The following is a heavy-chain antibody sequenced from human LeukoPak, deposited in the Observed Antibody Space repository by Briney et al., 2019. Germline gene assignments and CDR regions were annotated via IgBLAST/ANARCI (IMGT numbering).Heavy chain of an antibody. CDR1: GFTFSSYG. D-gene: IGHD6-13*01. CDR2: IRYDGSNK. CDR3: AKDLCPIAAAGNYFDY. J-gene: IGHJ4*02. V-gene: IGHV3-30*02. Sequence: GGSLRLSCAASGFTFSSYGMHWVRQAPGKGLEWVAFIRYDGSNKYYADSVKGRFTISRDNSKNTLYLQMNSLRAEDTAVYYCAKDLCPIAAAGNYFDYWGQGTLVTVSS.